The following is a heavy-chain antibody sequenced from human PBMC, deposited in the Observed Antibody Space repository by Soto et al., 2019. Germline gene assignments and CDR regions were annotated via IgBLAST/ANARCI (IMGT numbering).Heavy chain of an antibody. D-gene: IGHD6-6*01. CDR3: ARENSSSSRSGMDV. CDR1: GYTFTGYY. Sequence: ASVKVSCKASGYTFTGYYMHWVRQAPGQGLEWMGWINPNSGGTNYAQKFQGWVTMTRDTSISTAYMELSRLRSDDTAVYYCARENSSSSRSGMDVWGQGTTVTVSS. J-gene: IGHJ6*02. V-gene: IGHV1-2*04. CDR2: INPNSGGT.